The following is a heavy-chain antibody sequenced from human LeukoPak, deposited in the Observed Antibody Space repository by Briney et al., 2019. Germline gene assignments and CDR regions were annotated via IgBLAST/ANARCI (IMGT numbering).Heavy chain of an antibody. CDR2: INPISGDT. Sequence: ASVKVSCKASGLSLTHDGISWVRQAPGQGLEWMGWINPISGDTKYTQQFQGRVTMTRDTSISTAYMELSGLRSDDTAVYYCARDLMDTAMWEFDYWGQGTLVTVSS. J-gene: IGHJ4*02. D-gene: IGHD5-18*01. CDR3: ARDLMDTAMWEFDY. V-gene: IGHV1-2*02. CDR1: GLSLTHDG.